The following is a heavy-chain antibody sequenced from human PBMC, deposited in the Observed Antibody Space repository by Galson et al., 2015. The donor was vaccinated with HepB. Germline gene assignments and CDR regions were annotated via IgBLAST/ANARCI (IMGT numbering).Heavy chain of an antibody. J-gene: IGHJ6*02. V-gene: IGHV1-46*01. CDR1: GYTFTSYY. CDR2: INPSGGST. CDR3: ARSNYYGSGRASYYYYGMDV. Sequence: SVKVSCKASGYTFTSYYMHWVRQAPGQGLEWMGIINPSGGSTSYAQKFQGRVTMTRDTSTSTVYMELSSLRSEDTAVYYCARSNYYGSGRASYYYYGMDVWGQGTTVTVSS. D-gene: IGHD3-10*01.